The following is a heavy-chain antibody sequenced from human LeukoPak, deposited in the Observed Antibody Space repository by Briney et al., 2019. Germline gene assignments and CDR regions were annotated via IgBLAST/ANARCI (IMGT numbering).Heavy chain of an antibody. D-gene: IGHD3-3*01. CDR3: ARLRFLEWLLFDY. CDR2: ISYDGSNK. V-gene: IGHV3-30-3*01. Sequence: GGSLRLSCAASGFTFSSYAMHWVRQAPGKGLEWVAVISYDGSNKYYADSVKGRFTISKDNSKNTLYLQMNSLRAEDTAVHYCARLRFLEWLLFDYWGQGTLVTVSS. J-gene: IGHJ4*02. CDR1: GFTFSSYA.